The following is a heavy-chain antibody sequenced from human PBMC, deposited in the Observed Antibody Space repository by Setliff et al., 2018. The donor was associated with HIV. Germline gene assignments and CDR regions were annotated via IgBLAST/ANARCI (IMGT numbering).Heavy chain of an antibody. CDR2: IYYTGTT. J-gene: IGHJ4*02. V-gene: IGHV4-39*01. CDR3: AKPYYDISGYYFYYFDY. D-gene: IGHD3-22*01. CDR1: GGSISSRSNY. Sequence: SETLSLTCTVSGGSISSRSNYWGWIRQPPGKGLEWIGTIYYTGTTYYNPSLQSRVTLFVDTSKNQFSLKLSSVTAADTAFYYCAKPYYDISGYYFYYFDYWGQGTLVTVSS.